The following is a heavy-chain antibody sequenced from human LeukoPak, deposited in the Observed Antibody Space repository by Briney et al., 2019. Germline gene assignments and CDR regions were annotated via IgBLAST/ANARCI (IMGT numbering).Heavy chain of an antibody. V-gene: IGHV3-48*03. J-gene: IGHJ4*02. D-gene: IGHD6-19*01. Sequence: PGGSLRLSCAASGFTFSSYEMNWVRQAPGKGLEWVSYISSSGSAIYYADSLKGRFTISRDNAKNSLYLQKNSLRAEDTAVYYCARAIGWQGYDYWGQGTLVTVSS. CDR3: ARAIGWQGYDY. CDR2: ISSSGSAI. CDR1: GFTFSSYE.